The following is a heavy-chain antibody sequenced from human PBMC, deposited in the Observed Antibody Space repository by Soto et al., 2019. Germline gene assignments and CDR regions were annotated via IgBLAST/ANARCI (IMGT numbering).Heavy chain of an antibody. CDR1: GGTFSSYA. J-gene: IGHJ6*02. Sequence: QVQLVQSGAEVKKPGSSVKVSCKASGGTFSSYAISWVRQAPGQGLEWMGGIIPIFGTANDAQKFQGRVTITADESTSTGYMGLCSLRSEDTAVYYCARHVPAAGYYYGMDVWGQGTTVTVSS. V-gene: IGHV1-69*12. CDR3: ARHVPAAGYYYGMDV. D-gene: IGHD2-2*01. CDR2: IIPIFGTA.